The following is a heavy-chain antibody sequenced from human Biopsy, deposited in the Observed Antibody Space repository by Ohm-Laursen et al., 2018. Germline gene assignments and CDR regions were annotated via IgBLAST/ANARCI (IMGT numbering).Heavy chain of an antibody. Sequence: SLRLSCAASGFILNNYGLSWVRQAPGKGLEWVSVITGVGGVTYYADPVKGRFTVSRDNSMNTMFLQMNSLRAQDAGTYYCAKWGTSMALYHFYGMDVWGQGTTVSVSS. J-gene: IGHJ6*02. CDR1: GFILNNYG. CDR2: ITGVGGVT. CDR3: AKWGTSMALYHFYGMDV. D-gene: IGHD5-18*01. V-gene: IGHV3-23*01.